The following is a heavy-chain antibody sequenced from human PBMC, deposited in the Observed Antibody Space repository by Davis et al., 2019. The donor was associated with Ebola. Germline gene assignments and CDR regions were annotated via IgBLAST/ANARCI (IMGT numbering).Heavy chain of an antibody. CDR3: ARLVYYDSSGYWYYLDY. J-gene: IGHJ4*02. Sequence: MPSETLSLTCTVSGGSISRSGYYWGWIRQPPGKGLEWIGRIYYSGTTYYNPSLKSRVTISVDTSKNQFSLNLSSVTAADTAVYYCARLVYYDSSGYWYYLDYWGQGTLVTVSS. V-gene: IGHV4-39*01. D-gene: IGHD3-22*01. CDR1: GGSISRSGYY. CDR2: IYYSGTT.